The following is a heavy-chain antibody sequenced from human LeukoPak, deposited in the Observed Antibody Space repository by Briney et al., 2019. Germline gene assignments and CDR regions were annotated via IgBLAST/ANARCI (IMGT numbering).Heavy chain of an antibody. D-gene: IGHD3-10*01. Sequence: GGSLRLSCAASGFTVSSSYMTWVRQAPGKGLEWVSVIYSGGSTKYADSVKGRFTISRVNSKNTLYLQMNSLRAEDTAVYFCARGAITMVRGWEFDYWGQGTLVTVSS. V-gene: IGHV3-66*01. CDR1: GFTVSSSY. J-gene: IGHJ4*02. CDR3: ARGAITMVRGWEFDY. CDR2: IYSGGST.